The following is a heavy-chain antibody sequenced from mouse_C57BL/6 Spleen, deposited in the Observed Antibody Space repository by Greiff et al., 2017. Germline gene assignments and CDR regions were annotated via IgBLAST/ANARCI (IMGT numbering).Heavy chain of an antibody. Sequence: VQLQQSGAELVKPGASVKISCKASGYAFSSYWMNWVKQRPGKGLEWIGQIYPGDGDTNYNGKFKGKATLTADKSSSTAYMQLSSLTSEDSAVYVCARGGFYYGSSDAMDYWGQGTSVTVSS. CDR1: GYAFSSYW. J-gene: IGHJ4*01. CDR3: ARGGFYYGSSDAMDY. D-gene: IGHD1-1*01. V-gene: IGHV1-80*01. CDR2: IYPGDGDT.